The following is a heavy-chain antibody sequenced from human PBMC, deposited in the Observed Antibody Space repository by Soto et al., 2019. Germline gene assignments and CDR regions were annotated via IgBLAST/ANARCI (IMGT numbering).Heavy chain of an antibody. V-gene: IGHV4-59*01. CDR1: GGSISSYY. D-gene: IGHD3-22*01. CDR3: ARVGGTYYYDSSGYRTFDY. CDR2: IYYSGST. Sequence: PSETLSLTCTVSGGSISSYYWSWIRQPPGKGLEWIGYIYYSGSTNYNPSLKSRVTVSVDTSKNQFSLKLSSVTAADTAVYYCARVGGTYYYDSSGYRTFDYWGQGTLVTVSS. J-gene: IGHJ4*02.